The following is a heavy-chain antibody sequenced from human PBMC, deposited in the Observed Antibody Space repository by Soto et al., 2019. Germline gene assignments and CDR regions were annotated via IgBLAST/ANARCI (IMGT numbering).Heavy chain of an antibody. V-gene: IGHV4-59*01. CDR2: IYYSGST. Sequence: QVQLQESGPGLVKPSETLSLPCTVSNGSIINYYWSWIRQPPGKGLEWIGFIYYSGSTTSNPYLKGRVTVPVEISSSQLSLKLTPVPAADPPVYYWARRLILATATGDAFDMWGQATMVSVSS. CDR3: ARRLILATATGDAFDM. D-gene: IGHD2-21*02. J-gene: IGHJ3*02. CDR1: NGSIINYY.